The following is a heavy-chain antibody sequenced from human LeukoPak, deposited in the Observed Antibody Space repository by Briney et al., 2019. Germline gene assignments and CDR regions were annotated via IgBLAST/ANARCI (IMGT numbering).Heavy chain of an antibody. CDR3: AGRSARYFDS. V-gene: IGHV4-59*01. CDR1: GDSIDSYY. Sequence: SETLSLTCTVSGDSIDSYYWSWIRQPPGEGLQWIGYVFYSGPTNYDASLKSRVAISVDRSKNQFSLKLTSVSAADTAVYYCAGRSARYFDSWGQGTPVAVSS. D-gene: IGHD1-26*01. J-gene: IGHJ4*02. CDR2: VFYSGPT.